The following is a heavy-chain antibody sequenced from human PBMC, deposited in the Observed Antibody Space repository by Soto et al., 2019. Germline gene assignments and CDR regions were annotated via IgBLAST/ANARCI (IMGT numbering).Heavy chain of an antibody. CDR3: AKEGDPIGYCTNGVCYKGYFQH. D-gene: IGHD2-8*01. CDR1: GFTFSSYG. CDR2: ISYDGSNK. V-gene: IGHV3-30*18. J-gene: IGHJ1*01. Sequence: GGSLRLSCAASGFTFSSYGMHWVRQAPGKGLEWVAVISYDGSNKYYADYVKGRFTISRDNSKNTLYLQMNSLRAEDTAVYYCAKEGDPIGYCTNGVCYKGYFQHWGQGTLVTVSS.